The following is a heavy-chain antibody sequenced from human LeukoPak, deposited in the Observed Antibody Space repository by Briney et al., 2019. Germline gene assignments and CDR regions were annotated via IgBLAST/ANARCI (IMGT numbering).Heavy chain of an antibody. CDR2: ISLIVGTA. CDR1: VGTFSSYA. D-gene: IGHD6-19*01. Sequence: SANVSCKASVGTFSSYAISCVREAPGQGREWRGGISLIVGTATYAQKSKGRVTITTDESTSTGYMAMSRLRSADTAVYSCARGGPCSRGWYNWFDPWGQRDLVTVSS. J-gene: IGHJ5*02. CDR3: ARGGPCSRGWYNWFDP. V-gene: IGHV1-69*05.